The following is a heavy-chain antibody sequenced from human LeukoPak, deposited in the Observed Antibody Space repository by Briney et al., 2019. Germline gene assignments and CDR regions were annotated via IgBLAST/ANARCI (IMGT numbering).Heavy chain of an antibody. V-gene: IGHV1-18*01. CDR1: GYTFTSYG. J-gene: IGHJ4*02. CDR2: ISADNGNT. CDR3: VSMITFGGVSY. D-gene: IGHD3-16*01. Sequence: ASVKVSCKASGYTFTSYGISWVRQAPGQGLEWMGWISADNGNTNYAQKFQGRVTMTTDTFTSTAYMELRSLRSDDTAVYYCVSMITFGGVSYWGQGTLVTVSS.